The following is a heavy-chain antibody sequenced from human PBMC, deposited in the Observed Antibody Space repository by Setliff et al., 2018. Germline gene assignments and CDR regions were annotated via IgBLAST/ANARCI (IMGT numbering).Heavy chain of an antibody. D-gene: IGHD1-1*01. CDR3: ARTGTYRYFDY. CDR2: IYSGGTT. CDR1: GDSMNCGVYY. Sequence: SETLSLTCKVSGDSMNCGVYYWAWIRQPPGKGLEWIGRIYSGGTTYYNSSLKSRVTISVDTSKSQFSLRLNSVTAADTAVYYCARTGTYRYFDYWGRGTLVTVSS. V-gene: IGHV4-39*01. J-gene: IGHJ4*02.